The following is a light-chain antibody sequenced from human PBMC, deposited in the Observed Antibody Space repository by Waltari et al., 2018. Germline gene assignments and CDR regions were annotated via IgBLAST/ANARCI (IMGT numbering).Light chain of an antibody. J-gene: IGKJ1*01. CDR2: RVS. Sequence: DVVMTQSPLSLPVTLGQPASISCRSSQTLVASDGNTYLNWFQERPGQSPRRLVYRVSNRDSGVPDRFRGSGSGTDFALRISRVEAEDVGVYYCMQGSHWPWTFGQGTKVEIK. CDR3: MQGSHWPWT. V-gene: IGKV2-30*01. CDR1: QTLVASDGNTY.